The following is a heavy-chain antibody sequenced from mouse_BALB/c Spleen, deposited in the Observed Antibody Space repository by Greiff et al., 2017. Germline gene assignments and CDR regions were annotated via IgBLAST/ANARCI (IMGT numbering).Heavy chain of an antibody. Sequence: EVMLVESGAELVRSGASVKLSCTASGFNIKDYYMYWVKQRPEQGLEWIGWIDPENGDTEYAPKFQGKATMTADTSSNTAYLQLSSLTSEDTAVYYCNYGYEAMDDWGQGTSVTVSS. D-gene: IGHD1-1*02. CDR1: GFNIKDYY. CDR2: IDPENGDT. V-gene: IGHV14-4*02. J-gene: IGHJ4*01. CDR3: NYGYEAMDD.